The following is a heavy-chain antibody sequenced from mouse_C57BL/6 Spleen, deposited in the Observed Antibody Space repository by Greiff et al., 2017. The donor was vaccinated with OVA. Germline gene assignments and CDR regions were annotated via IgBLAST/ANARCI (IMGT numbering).Heavy chain of an antibody. CDR2: IRLKSDNYAT. CDR3: TEDFGGFAY. Sequence: EVQRVESGGGLVQPGGSMKLSCVASGFTFSNYWMNWVRQSPEKGLEWVAQIRLKSDNYATHYAESVKGRFTISRDDSKSSVYLQMNNLRAEDTGIDYCTEDFGGFAYWGQGTLVTVSA. CDR1: GFTFSNYW. D-gene: IGHD3-1*01. J-gene: IGHJ3*01. V-gene: IGHV6-3*01.